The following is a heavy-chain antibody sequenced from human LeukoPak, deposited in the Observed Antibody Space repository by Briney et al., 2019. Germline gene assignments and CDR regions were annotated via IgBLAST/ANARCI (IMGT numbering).Heavy chain of an antibody. Sequence: GGSLRLSCAASGFTFSIYSMNWVRQAPGKGLEWVASISSSSSYIYYADSVKGRFTISRDNAKNSLYLQMNSLRAEDTAVYYCARDLGGSYGPDYWGQGTLVTVSS. D-gene: IGHD5-18*01. CDR1: GFTFSIYS. V-gene: IGHV3-21*01. CDR2: ISSSSSYI. J-gene: IGHJ4*02. CDR3: ARDLGGSYGPDY.